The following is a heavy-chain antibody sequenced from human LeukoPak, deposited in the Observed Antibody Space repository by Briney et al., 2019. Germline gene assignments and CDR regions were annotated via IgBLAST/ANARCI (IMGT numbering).Heavy chain of an antibody. CDR3: ASVTLSGSYPRNWFDP. CDR1: GYTFTSNY. J-gene: IGHJ5*02. V-gene: IGHV1-46*01. D-gene: IGHD3-10*01. Sequence: ASVKVSCTAFGYTFTSNYMHWVRQAPGQGPEWMGVISPSGGSTTYAQKFQGRVTLTRDMSTSTDYLELSSLRSEDTAVYYCASVTLSGSYPRNWFDPWGQGTLVTVSS. CDR2: ISPSGGST.